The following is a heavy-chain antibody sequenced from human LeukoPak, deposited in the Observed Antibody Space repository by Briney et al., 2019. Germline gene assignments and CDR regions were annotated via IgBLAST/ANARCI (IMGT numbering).Heavy chain of an antibody. CDR3: AKGSTPKWLPVEIDY. D-gene: IGHD5-12*01. CDR2: ISYDGSTK. Sequence: PGGSLRLSCAASGFTFSSYGMHWVRQAPGKGLEWVAVISYDGSTKYYADSVKGRFTISQDNSKNTLYLQMNSLRAEDTAVYYCAKGSTPKWLPVEIDYWGQGTLVTVSS. J-gene: IGHJ4*02. V-gene: IGHV3-30*18. CDR1: GFTFSSYG.